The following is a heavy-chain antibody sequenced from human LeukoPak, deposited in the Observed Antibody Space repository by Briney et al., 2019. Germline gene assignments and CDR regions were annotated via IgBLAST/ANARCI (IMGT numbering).Heavy chain of an antibody. D-gene: IGHD3-10*01. V-gene: IGHV4-59*01. CDR2: ISYSGST. CDR1: AGSISGFF. CDR3: ARTYGYGSFPVYHFYMDV. Sequence: SETLSLTCTVSAGSISGFFWSWIRQPPGKGLEWIGYISYSGSTNYNPSLKSRVTISADTSKNQVSLKLSSVTAADTAVYYCARTYGYGSFPVYHFYMDVWGKGTTVTVSS. J-gene: IGHJ6*03.